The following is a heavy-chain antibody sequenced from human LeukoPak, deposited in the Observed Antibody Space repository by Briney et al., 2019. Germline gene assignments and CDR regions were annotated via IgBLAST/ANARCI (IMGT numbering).Heavy chain of an antibody. CDR2: STNKANSYTT. D-gene: IGHD3-10*01. V-gene: IGHV3-72*01. CDR3: ATHRPGSGYCVS. J-gene: IGHJ4*02. Sequence: PGGSLRLSCAAPGFTFRDHYMDWVRQAPGQGLEGVGRSTNKANSYTTGYAPSVTGRFTISREYSKNSLYLQMDSLKTEDTAVYYCATHRPGSGYCVSWGQGTLVTVSS. CDR1: GFTFRDHY.